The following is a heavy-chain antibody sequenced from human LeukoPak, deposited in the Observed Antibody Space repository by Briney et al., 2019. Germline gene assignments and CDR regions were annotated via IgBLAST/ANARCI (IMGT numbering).Heavy chain of an antibody. CDR1: GGTFSSYA. J-gene: IGHJ4*02. V-gene: IGHV1-2*02. CDR3: ARDYGDGYNYAPFGY. D-gene: IGHD5-24*01. Sequence: ASVKVSCKASGGTFSSYAISWVRQAPGQGLEWMGWINPNSGGTNYAQKFQGRVTMTRDMSISTAYMELSRLRSDDTAVYYCARDYGDGYNYAPFGYWGQGTLVTVSS. CDR2: INPNSGGT.